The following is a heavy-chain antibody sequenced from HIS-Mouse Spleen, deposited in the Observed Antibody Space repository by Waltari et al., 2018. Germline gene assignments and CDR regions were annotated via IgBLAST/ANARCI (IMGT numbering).Heavy chain of an antibody. Sequence: QVQLVESGGGVVQPGRSLRLPCAASGFPFSSSALPWVRQAPGKGLEWVAVISYDGSNKYYADSVKGRFTISRDNSKNTLYLQMNSLRAEDTAVYYCAKASSGWLDYWGQGTLVTVSS. V-gene: IGHV3-30*18. CDR2: ISYDGSNK. D-gene: IGHD6-19*01. CDR3: AKASSGWLDY. J-gene: IGHJ4*02. CDR1: GFPFSSSA.